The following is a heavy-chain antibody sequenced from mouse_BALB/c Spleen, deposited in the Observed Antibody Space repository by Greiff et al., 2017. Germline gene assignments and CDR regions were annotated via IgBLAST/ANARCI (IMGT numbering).Heavy chain of an antibody. Sequence: VQRVESGPGLVAPSQSLSITCTVSGFSLTSYGVHWVRQPPGKGLEWLGVIWAGGSTNYNSALMSRLSISKDNSKSQVFLKMNSLQTDDTAMYYCARDLLRCFDVWGAGTTVTVSS. D-gene: IGHD2-1*01. CDR3: ARDLLRCFDV. J-gene: IGHJ1*01. CDR2: IWAGGST. V-gene: IGHV2-9*02. CDR1: GFSLTSYG.